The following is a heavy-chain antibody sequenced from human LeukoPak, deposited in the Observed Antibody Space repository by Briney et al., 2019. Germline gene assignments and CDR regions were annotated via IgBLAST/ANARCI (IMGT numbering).Heavy chain of an antibody. J-gene: IGHJ3*02. CDR1: GFTFSRSW. V-gene: IGHV3-74*01. D-gene: IGHD1-26*01. Sequence: GGSLRLSCAASGFTFSRSWMNWVRHAPGKGLVWVSRINGDGSVVTYADAVKGRFTISRDNAKNTVYLQMNSLRVEDTAMYYCARDRLWELRAFDIWGQGTMVTVFS. CDR3: ARDRLWELRAFDI. CDR2: INGDGSVV.